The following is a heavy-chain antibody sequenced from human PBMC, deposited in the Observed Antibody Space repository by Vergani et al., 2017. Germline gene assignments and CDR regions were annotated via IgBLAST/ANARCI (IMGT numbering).Heavy chain of an antibody. V-gene: IGHV5-51*01. Sequence: EVELVQSGPEMRKPGESLKISCKGSEYSFGNYWIGWVRQMPGKGLEWMGIIYPADSDTRYSPPFQGQVTISADKSISTAFLQWDSLKASDTALYCCARHTTYTDSWGQGTLVTVSS. CDR3: ARHTTYTDS. CDR2: IYPADSDT. D-gene: IGHD1-1*01. J-gene: IGHJ4*02. CDR1: EYSFGNYW.